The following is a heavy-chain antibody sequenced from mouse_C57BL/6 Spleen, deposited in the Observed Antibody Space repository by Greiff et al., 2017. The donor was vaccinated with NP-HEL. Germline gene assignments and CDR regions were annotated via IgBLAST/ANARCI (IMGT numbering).Heavy chain of an antibody. CDR3: ARGDDGYYGYYAMDY. J-gene: IGHJ4*01. CDR1: GYTFTTYP. CDR2: FHPYNDDT. V-gene: IGHV1-47*01. Sequence: QVHVKQSGAELVKPGASVKMSCKASGYTFTTYPIEWMKQNHGKSLEWIGNFHPYNDDTKYNEKFKGKATLTVEKSSSTVYLELSRLTSDDSAVYYCARGDDGYYGYYAMDYWGQGTSVTVSS. D-gene: IGHD2-3*01.